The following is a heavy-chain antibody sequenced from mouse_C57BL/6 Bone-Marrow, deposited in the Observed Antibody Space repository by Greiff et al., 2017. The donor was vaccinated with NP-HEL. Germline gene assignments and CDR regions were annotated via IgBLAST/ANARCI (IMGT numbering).Heavy chain of an antibody. D-gene: IGHD1-1*01. Sequence: EVKLVESGGGLVQPGGSLKLSCAASGFTFSDYYMYWVRQTPEKRLEWVAYISNGGGSTYYPDTVKGRFTISRDNAKNTLYLQMSRLKSEDTSMYYCARHYYYGSSPDYWGQGTTLTVSS. CDR1: GFTFSDYY. J-gene: IGHJ2*01. CDR3: ARHYYYGSSPDY. V-gene: IGHV5-12*01. CDR2: ISNGGGST.